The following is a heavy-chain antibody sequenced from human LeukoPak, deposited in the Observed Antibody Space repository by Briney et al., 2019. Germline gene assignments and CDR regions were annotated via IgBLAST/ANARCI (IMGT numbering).Heavy chain of an antibody. J-gene: IGHJ1*01. CDR2: IKHDGSEK. Sequence: GGSLRLSCAASGFIFTNYFMSWVRQAPGKGLEWVASIKHDGSEKYYVDSVRGRFTISRDNAKNSLYLQMNSLRAEDTAVYYCARDPPSFQYWGQGTLVTVSA. CDR3: ARDPPSFQY. CDR1: GFIFTNYF. V-gene: IGHV3-7*01.